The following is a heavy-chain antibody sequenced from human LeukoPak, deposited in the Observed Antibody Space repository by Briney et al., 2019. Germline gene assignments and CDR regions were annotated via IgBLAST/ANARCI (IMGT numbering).Heavy chain of an antibody. V-gene: IGHV3-48*04. CDR1: GFTFSSYS. CDR2: ISSGESTT. Sequence: GSLILSCAASGFTFSSYSMNWVRQAPGKGVEWVSYISSGESTTYYAGSVKGRFTVTRDNAKNSLYVQMNSLRAEDTAVYYCARDHMGYDYWGQGTLVTVSS. D-gene: IGHD1-26*01. J-gene: IGHJ4*02. CDR3: ARDHMGYDY.